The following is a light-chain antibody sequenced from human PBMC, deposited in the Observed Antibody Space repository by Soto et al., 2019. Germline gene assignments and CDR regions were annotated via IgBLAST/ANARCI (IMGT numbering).Light chain of an antibody. CDR1: SSNIGSNT. CDR3: AAWDDSLNGV. CDR2: SNN. V-gene: IGLV1-44*01. J-gene: IGLJ2*01. Sequence: QFVLTQPPSASGTPGQRVPISCSGSSSNIGSNTVNWYQQLPGTAPKLLIYSNNQRPSGVPDRFSGSKSGTSASLAISGLQSEDEADYYCAAWDDSLNGVFGGGTKLTVL.